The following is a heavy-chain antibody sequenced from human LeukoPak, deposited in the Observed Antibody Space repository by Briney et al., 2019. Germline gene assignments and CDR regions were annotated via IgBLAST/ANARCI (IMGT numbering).Heavy chain of an antibody. Sequence: SETLSLTCTVSGVSISSGDYYWSWIRQPPGKGLEWIGYIYYSGSTYYNPSLKSRVIISVDTSKNQLSLKLSSVTAADTAVYYCARPYYYDSRIDPWGQGTLVTVSS. D-gene: IGHD3-22*01. CDR1: GVSISSGDYY. CDR2: IYYSGST. J-gene: IGHJ5*02. CDR3: ARPYYYDSRIDP. V-gene: IGHV4-30-4*01.